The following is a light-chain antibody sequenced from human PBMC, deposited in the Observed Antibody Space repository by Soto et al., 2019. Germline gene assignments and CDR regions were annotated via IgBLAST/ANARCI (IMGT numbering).Light chain of an antibody. CDR2: GAS. CDR3: QQYTGPPTT. Sequence: EIILTQSPDTLALSPGERATLSFRASLTVGSNYLAWCQQRPGQAPRLLIYGASTRAAGIPDRFSGSGSGTDFTLTITRLEPEDSAVYFCQQYTGPPTTFGQGTRLEIK. V-gene: IGKV3-20*01. J-gene: IGKJ5*01. CDR1: LTVGSNY.